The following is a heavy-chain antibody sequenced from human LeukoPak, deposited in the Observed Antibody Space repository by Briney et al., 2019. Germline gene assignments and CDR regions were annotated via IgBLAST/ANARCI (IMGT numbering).Heavy chain of an antibody. Sequence: PSETLSLTCSVSGGSIISSNYYWGWIRQPPGKGLEWIGSIYQSGSGSSYYNPSLKSRVTISVDTSKNQFSLKLSSVTAADTAVYYCARQIWESPPVGAFDIWGQGTMVTVSS. J-gene: IGHJ3*02. CDR2: IYQSGSGSS. D-gene: IGHD3-16*01. V-gene: IGHV4-39*01. CDR3: ARQIWESPPVGAFDI. CDR1: GGSIISSNYY.